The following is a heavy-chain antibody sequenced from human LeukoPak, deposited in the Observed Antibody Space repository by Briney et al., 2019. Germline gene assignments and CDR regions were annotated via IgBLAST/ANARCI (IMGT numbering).Heavy chain of an antibody. J-gene: IGHJ6*03. CDR3: AKDTNNWYGNYYYYMDV. Sequence: GGSLRLSCAASGFTFSNYGMDWVRQAPGKGLEWVAFIRYDGSNKYYADPVKGRFTISRDNSKNTLYLQMNSLRAEDTAVYYCAKDTNNWYGNYYYYMDVWGKGTTVTVSS. V-gene: IGHV3-30*02. CDR1: GFTFSNYG. D-gene: IGHD1-1*01. CDR2: IRYDGSNK.